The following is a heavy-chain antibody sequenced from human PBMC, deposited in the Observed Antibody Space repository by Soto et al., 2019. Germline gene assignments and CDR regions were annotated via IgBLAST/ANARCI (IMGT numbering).Heavy chain of an antibody. V-gene: IGHV3-23*01. CDR2: MSATGVTS. CDR3: AKDPNGDYVGGFDC. D-gene: IGHD4-17*01. CDR1: GFTLNNYA. Sequence: EVHLLESGGSLVQPGGSLRLSCAASGFTLNNYALTWVRQAPGKGLEWVSSMSATGVTSYYADSVKGRFTISRDDSKSTLYLQMNSVRVDDTAVYYCAKDPNGDYVGGFDCWGQGTLVTVSS. J-gene: IGHJ4*03.